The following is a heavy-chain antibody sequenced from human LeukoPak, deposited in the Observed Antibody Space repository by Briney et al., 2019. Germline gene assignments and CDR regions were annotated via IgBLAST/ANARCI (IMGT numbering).Heavy chain of an antibody. V-gene: IGHV4-34*01. Sequence: PSETLSLTCAVYGGSFSGYYWSWIRQPPGKGLEWIGEINHSGSTNYNPSLKSRVTISVDTSKNQFSLKRSSVTAADTAVYYCARGSRGYSNPAHWFDPWGQGTLVTVSS. CDR1: GGSFSGYY. D-gene: IGHD2-15*01. CDR2: INHSGST. J-gene: IGHJ5*02. CDR3: ARGSRGYSNPAHWFDP.